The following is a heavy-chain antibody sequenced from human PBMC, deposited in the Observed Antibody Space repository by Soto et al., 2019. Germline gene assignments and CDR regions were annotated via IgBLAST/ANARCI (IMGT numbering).Heavy chain of an antibody. CDR2: IYYSGST. CDR3: ARHFSVDYFDY. J-gene: IGHJ4*02. V-gene: IGHV4-61*01. Sequence: SETLSLTCTVSGGSVSRGSYYWSWIRQPPGKGLEWIGYIYYSGSTYYNPSLKSRVTISVDTSKNQFSLKLSSVTAADTAVYYCARHFSVDYFDYWGQGALVTVSS. CDR1: GGSVSRGSYY.